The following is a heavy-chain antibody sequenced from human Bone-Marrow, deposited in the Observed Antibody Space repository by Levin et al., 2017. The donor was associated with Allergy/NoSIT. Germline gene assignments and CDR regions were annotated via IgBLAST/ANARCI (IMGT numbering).Heavy chain of an antibody. V-gene: IGHV3-21*01. CDR2: ASWRGDHI. D-gene: IGHD6-13*01. J-gene: IGHJ5*02. Sequence: GGSLRLSCAASGFSFINFTMAWVRQAPGKGLEWISSASWRGDHIYFADSVEGRFSISRDNAKPSLYLHMNSLRVEDTAVYYCARETKAAFHSSSWPGWFGPWGQGTLVTVSS. CDR3: ARETKAAFHSSSWPGWFGP. CDR1: GFSFINFT.